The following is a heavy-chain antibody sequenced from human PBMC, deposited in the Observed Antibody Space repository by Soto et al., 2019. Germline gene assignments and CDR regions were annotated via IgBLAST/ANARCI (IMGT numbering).Heavy chain of an antibody. V-gene: IGHV1-18*01. CDR3: ARVSPPISSWPPQRRATDY. D-gene: IGHD6-13*01. J-gene: IGHJ4*02. CDR2: ISAYNSNT. Sequence: ASVKVSCKASGYTFTSYGISWVRQAPGQGLEWMGWISAYNSNTNYAQKLQGRVTMTTDTSTSTAYMELRSLRSDDTAVYYCARVSPPISSWPPQRRATDYSGQGTLVFV. CDR1: GYTFTSYG.